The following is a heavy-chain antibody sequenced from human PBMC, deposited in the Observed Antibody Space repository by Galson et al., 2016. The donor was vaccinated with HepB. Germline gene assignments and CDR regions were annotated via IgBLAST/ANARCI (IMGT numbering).Heavy chain of an antibody. V-gene: IGHV3-30*18. Sequence: SLRLSCAASGFTFSSYGMHWVRQAPGKGLEWVAVISYDGSNKYYADSVKGRFTIPRDNSKNTLYLQMNSLRAEDTAVYYCAKERGKRWLQLRNAFDIWGQGTMVTVSS. CDR1: GFTFSSYG. CDR2: ISYDGSNK. D-gene: IGHD5-24*01. CDR3: AKERGKRWLQLRNAFDI. J-gene: IGHJ3*02.